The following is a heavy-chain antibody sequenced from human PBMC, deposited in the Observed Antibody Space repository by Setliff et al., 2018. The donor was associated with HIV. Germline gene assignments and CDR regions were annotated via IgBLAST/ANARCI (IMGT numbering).Heavy chain of an antibody. J-gene: IGHJ3*02. V-gene: IGHV4-59*01. CDR3: ARGTIFLAYSSGWFDAFDI. D-gene: IGHD6-19*01. Sequence: SETLSLTCTVSGGSISSYYWSWIRQPPGKGLEWIGYIYYSGSTNYNPSLKSRVAISVDTSKNQFSLKLSSVTAADTAVYYCARGTIFLAYSSGWFDAFDIWGQGTMVTVSS. CDR2: IYYSGST. CDR1: GGSISSYY.